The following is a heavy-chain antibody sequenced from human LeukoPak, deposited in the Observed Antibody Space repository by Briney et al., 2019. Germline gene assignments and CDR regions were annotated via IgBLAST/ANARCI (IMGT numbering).Heavy chain of an antibody. CDR1: GGSISSYY. V-gene: IGHV4-39*01. Sequence: SETLSLTCTVSGGSISSYYWGWIRQPPGKGLEWIGSIYYSGSTYYNPSLKSRVTISVDTSKNQFSLKLSSVTAADTAVYYCAGHPFSGQLWFGGANWGQGTLVTVSS. CDR2: IYYSGST. CDR3: AGHPFSGQLWFGGAN. J-gene: IGHJ4*02. D-gene: IGHD5-18*01.